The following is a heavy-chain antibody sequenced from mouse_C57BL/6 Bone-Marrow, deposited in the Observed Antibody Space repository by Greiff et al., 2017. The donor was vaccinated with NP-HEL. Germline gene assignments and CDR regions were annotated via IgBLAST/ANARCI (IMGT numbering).Heavy chain of an antibody. J-gene: IGHJ3*01. CDR2: SRNKANDYTT. V-gene: IGHV7-1*01. CDR1: GFTFSDFY. D-gene: IGHD4-1*01. Sequence: DVMLVESGGGLVQSGRSLRLSCATSGFTFSDFYMEWVRQAPGKGLEWIAASRNKANDYTTEYSASVKGRFIVSRDTSKSILYLQMNALRAEDTAIYYCARDELGTFAYWGQGTLVTVSA. CDR3: ARDELGTFAY.